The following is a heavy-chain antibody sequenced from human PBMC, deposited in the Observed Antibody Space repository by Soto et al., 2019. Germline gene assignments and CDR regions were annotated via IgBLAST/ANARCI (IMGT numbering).Heavy chain of an antibody. Sequence: QVQLVQSGAEVKKPGSSVKVSCKASGGTFSSYTISWVRQAPGQGLEWMGRIIPILGIANYAQKFQGRVTITADKXTSTAYMELSSLRSEDTAVYYCARDQDYYGSGSLHWGQGTLVTVSS. CDR1: GGTFSSYT. CDR3: ARDQDYYGSGSLH. D-gene: IGHD3-10*01. V-gene: IGHV1-69*08. J-gene: IGHJ4*02. CDR2: IIPILGIA.